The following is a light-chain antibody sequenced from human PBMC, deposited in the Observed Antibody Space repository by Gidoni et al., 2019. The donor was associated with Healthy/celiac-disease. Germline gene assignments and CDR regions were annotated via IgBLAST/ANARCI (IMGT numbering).Light chain of an antibody. CDR3: QQYYSTPLT. Sequence: DIVMTQSPDSLAVSLGERATINCKSSQSVLYGSNNKHYLAWYQQKPGQPPKLLIYWASTRESGVPDRFSGSGSVTDFTLTISSLQAEDVAVYYCQQYYSTPLTFGGGTKVEIK. J-gene: IGKJ4*01. CDR1: QSVLYGSNNKHY. CDR2: WAS. V-gene: IGKV4-1*01.